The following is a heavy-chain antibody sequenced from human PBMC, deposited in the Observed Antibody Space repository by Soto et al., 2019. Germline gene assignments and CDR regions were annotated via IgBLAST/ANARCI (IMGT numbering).Heavy chain of an antibody. CDR3: AKDIEWSHWLGGYYYYYGMDV. CDR2: ISYDGSNK. J-gene: IGHJ6*02. V-gene: IGHV3-30*18. Sequence: GGSLRLSCAASGFTFSSYGMHWVRQAPGKGLEWVAVISYDGSNKYYADSVKGRFTISRDNSKNTLYLQMNSLRAEDTAVYYCAKDIEWSHWLGGYYYYYGMDVWGQGTTVTVSS. D-gene: IGHD3-9*01. CDR1: GFTFSSYG.